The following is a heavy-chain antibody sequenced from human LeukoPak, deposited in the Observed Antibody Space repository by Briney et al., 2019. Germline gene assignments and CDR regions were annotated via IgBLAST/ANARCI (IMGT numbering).Heavy chain of an antibody. CDR1: GFDFSIYG. D-gene: IGHD2-2*01. J-gene: IGHJ4*02. Sequence: GGSLRLSCAASGFDFSIYGMDWVRQALGKGLEWVAYIRFDGSYKSYADSVKGRFTVSRDNSKNTLYLHVNSLRLDDTAVYYCAKKAPSSTSPREVFDNWGQGTLVTVSS. CDR3: AKKAPSSTSPREVFDN. V-gene: IGHV3-30*02. CDR2: IRFDGSYK.